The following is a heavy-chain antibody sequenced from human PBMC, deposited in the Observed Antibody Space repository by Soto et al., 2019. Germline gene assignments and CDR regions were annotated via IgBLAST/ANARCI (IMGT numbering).Heavy chain of an antibody. D-gene: IGHD1-26*01. Sequence: EVQLVESGGDLIQPGGSPRLSCAASGFTVSSNYMSWVRQAPGKGVEWVSVIYSGGSTYYADSVKGRITIYSDKYKNTKHFKMNNLRAEDTAVYYCAREWELPNYYGMAVWGQGTTVTVSS. J-gene: IGHJ6*02. V-gene: IGHV3-53*01. CDR2: IYSGGST. CDR1: GFTVSSNY. CDR3: AREWELPNYYGMAV.